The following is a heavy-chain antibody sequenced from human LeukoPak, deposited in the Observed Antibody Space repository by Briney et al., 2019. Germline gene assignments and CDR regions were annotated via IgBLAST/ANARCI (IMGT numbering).Heavy chain of an antibody. D-gene: IGHD3-9*01. CDR1: GFTFSSYA. CDR2: ISYDGSNK. V-gene: IGHV3-30-3*01. J-gene: IGHJ3*02. Sequence: TGGSLRLSCAASGFTFSSYAMHWVRQAPGKGLEWVAVISYDGSNKYYADSVKGRFTISRDNSKNTLYLQMNSLRAEDTAVYYCARDLGHFDWLDAFDIWGQGTMVTVSS. CDR3: ARDLGHFDWLDAFDI.